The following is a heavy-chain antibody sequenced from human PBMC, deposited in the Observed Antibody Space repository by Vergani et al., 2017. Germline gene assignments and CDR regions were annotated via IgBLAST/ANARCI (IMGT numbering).Heavy chain of an antibody. J-gene: IGHJ6*02. CDR1: GGTFSSYA. CDR3: ARPRRDGYNYYYYYGMDV. CDR2: IIPIFGTA. V-gene: IGHV1-69*12. Sequence: QVQLVQSGAEVKKPGSSVKVSCKASGGTFSSYAISWVRQAPGQGLEWMGGIIPIFGTANYAQKFQGRVTITADESTSTAYMDLSSLRSEDTAVYYCARPRRDGYNYYYYYGMDVWGQGTTVTVSS. D-gene: IGHD5-24*01.